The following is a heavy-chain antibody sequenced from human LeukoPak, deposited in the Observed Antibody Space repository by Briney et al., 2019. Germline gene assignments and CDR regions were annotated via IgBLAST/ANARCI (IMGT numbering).Heavy chain of an antibody. CDR3: AKWSPVTMIAVVPYYGMDV. Sequence: GGSLRLSCAASGFTFSSYAMSWVRQAPGKGLEWVSVISGSVGSTYYADSVKGRFTISRDNSKKTLYLQMSSLRAEDTAVYYCAKWSPVTMIAVVPYYGMDVWGQGTTVTVSS. J-gene: IGHJ6*02. V-gene: IGHV3-23*01. CDR2: ISGSVGST. D-gene: IGHD3-22*01. CDR1: GFTFSSYA.